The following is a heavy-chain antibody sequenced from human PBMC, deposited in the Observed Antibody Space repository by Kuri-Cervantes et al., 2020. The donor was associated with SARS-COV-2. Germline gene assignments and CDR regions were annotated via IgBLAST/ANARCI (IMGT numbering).Heavy chain of an antibody. CDR2: IYYSGST. D-gene: IGHD6-13*01. V-gene: IGHV4-39*01. J-gene: IGHJ5*02. CDR3: ARGRIAAAANSWFDP. CDR1: GGSISSGSYY. Sequence: SETLSLTCTVSGGSISSGSYYWGWLRQPPGKGLEWIGSIYYSGSTYYNPSLNSRVTISVDTSKNQFSLKLSSVTAADTAVYYCARGRIAAAANSWFDPWGQGTLVTVSS.